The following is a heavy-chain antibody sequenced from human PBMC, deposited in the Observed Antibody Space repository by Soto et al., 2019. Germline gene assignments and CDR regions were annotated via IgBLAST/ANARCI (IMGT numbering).Heavy chain of an antibody. CDR3: AIVWFGEYSYASFGMDG. J-gene: IGHJ6*02. D-gene: IGHD3-10*01. CDR2: INAGNGNT. Sequence: ASVKVSCKASGYTFTSYAMHWVRQAPGQRLEWMGWINAGNGNTKYSQKFQGRVTITRDTSASTAYMELSSLRSDDTAVYYCAIVWFGEYSYASFGMDGWGQGTMVTVSS. CDR1: GYTFTSYA. V-gene: IGHV1-3*01.